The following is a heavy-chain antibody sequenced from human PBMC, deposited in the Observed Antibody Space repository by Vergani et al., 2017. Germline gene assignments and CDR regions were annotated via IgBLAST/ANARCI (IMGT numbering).Heavy chain of an antibody. V-gene: IGHV1-2*02. CDR3: ARGGSVTMIADALGSGSGGY. Sequence: QVQLVQSGAEVKKPGASLKVSCKASGYTFTGYYIHWVRQAPGQGLEWMGWINPYSGGTNYAQKFQGRVTMTRDTSISPAYMELSRLRSDDTAVYYCARGGSVTMIADALGSGSGGYWGQGTLVTVSS. CDR1: GYTFTGYY. J-gene: IGHJ4*02. D-gene: IGHD3-22*01. CDR2: INPYSGGT.